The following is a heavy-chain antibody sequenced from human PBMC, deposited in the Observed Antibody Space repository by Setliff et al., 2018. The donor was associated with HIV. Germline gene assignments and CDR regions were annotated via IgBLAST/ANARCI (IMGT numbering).Heavy chain of an antibody. J-gene: IGHJ5*02. CDR2: MSKRGTY. CDR1: GGSVSSGAYF. D-gene: IGHD2-15*01. CDR3: ARDAVEAAIPGGWFDA. Sequence: SETLSLTCTVSGGSVSSGAYFWSWIRQHPGKGLEWMGYMSKRGTYIINPSLESRMTMSVDTSKNQLYLRLKSVTAADTAVYFCARDAVEAAIPGGWFDAWGPGTLVTVSS. V-gene: IGHV4-31*03.